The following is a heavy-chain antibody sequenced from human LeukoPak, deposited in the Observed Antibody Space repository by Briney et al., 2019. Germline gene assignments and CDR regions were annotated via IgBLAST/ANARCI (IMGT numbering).Heavy chain of an antibody. Sequence: ASVKVSCKASGYSFTGYYLHWVRQAPGQGLEWMGWINPGGGVTKFALRFQGRVTMTTDKSINTVYMELSRLTSDDTAVYFCARGPNHYYYMDVWGTGTTVTVSS. V-gene: IGHV1-2*02. CDR1: GYSFTGYY. J-gene: IGHJ6*03. CDR3: ARGPNHYYYMDV. CDR2: INPGGGVT. D-gene: IGHD2-8*01.